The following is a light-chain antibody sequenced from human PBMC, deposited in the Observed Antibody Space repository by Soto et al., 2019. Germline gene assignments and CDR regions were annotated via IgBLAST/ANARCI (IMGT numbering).Light chain of an antibody. CDR3: LLSYSGARV. V-gene: IGLV7-46*01. J-gene: IGLJ3*02. CDR2: NTS. Sequence: QAVVTQEPSLTVSPGGTVTLTCGSSTGTVTSGHSPYWFQQKPGQAPRTLVYNTSDKHSWTPARFSGSLLGGKAALTLSGAQPEDEAEFYCLLSYSGARVFGGGTKLTVL. CDR1: TGTVTSGHS.